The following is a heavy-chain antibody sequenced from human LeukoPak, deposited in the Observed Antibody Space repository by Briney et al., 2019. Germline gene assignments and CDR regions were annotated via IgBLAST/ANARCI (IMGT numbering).Heavy chain of an antibody. CDR1: GFTFSSYW. Sequence: QPGGSLRLSCAASGFTFSSYWMHWVRQAPGKGLEWVSYISSSGSTMYYADSVKGRFTISRDNAKNSLSLQMNSLRAEDTAVYYCARSPAGANYYLDVWGKGTTVTISS. V-gene: IGHV3-48*04. J-gene: IGHJ6*03. CDR3: ARSPAGANYYLDV. D-gene: IGHD1-14*01. CDR2: ISSSGSTM.